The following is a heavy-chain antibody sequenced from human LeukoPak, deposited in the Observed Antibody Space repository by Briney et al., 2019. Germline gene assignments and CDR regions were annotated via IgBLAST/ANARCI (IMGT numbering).Heavy chain of an antibody. CDR3: ARGNSGDSGHFDY. Sequence: PSETLSLTCTVSGGSISSYYWSWIRQPPGKGLEWIGYINYSGSTNYNPSLKSRVTMSVDTSKNQFSLKLSSVTAADTAMYYCARGNSGDSGHFDYWGQGTLVTVSS. CDR2: INYSGST. D-gene: IGHD1-26*01. V-gene: IGHV4-59*01. J-gene: IGHJ4*02. CDR1: GGSISSYY.